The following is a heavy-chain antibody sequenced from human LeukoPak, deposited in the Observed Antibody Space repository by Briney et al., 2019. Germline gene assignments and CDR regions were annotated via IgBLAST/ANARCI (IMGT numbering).Heavy chain of an antibody. J-gene: IGHJ4*02. CDR2: IYTSGST. V-gene: IGHV4-61*02. D-gene: IGHD3-10*01. CDR3: ARRRGYYGSGSYYNFDY. Sequence: KPSQTLSLTCTVSGGSISSGSYYWSWIRQPAGKGLEWIGRIYTSGSTNYNPSLKSRVTISVDTSKNQFSLKLSSVTAANTAVYYCARRRGYYGSGSYYNFDYWGQGTLVTVSS. CDR1: GGSISSGSYY.